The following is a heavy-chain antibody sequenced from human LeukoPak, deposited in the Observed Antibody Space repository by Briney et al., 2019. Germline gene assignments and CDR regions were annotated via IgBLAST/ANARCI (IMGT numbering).Heavy chain of an antibody. D-gene: IGHD3-22*01. CDR2: IYHSGST. Sequence: SQTLSLTCTVSGGSISSGGYYWSWIRQPPGKGLEWIGYIYHSGSTYYNPSLKSRVTISVDTSKNQFSLKLSSVTAADTAVYYCAREYYYDSSGYRNLGAFDIWGQGTMVTVSS. V-gene: IGHV4-30-2*01. CDR1: GGSISSGGYY. J-gene: IGHJ3*02. CDR3: AREYYYDSSGYRNLGAFDI.